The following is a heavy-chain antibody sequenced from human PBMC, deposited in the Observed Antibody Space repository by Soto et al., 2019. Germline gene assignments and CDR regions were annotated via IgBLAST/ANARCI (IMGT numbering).Heavy chain of an antibody. V-gene: IGHV3-33*01. D-gene: IGHD2-2*01. CDR1: GFTFSSYG. CDR2: IWYDGSNK. Sequence: VGPLRLSCAASGFTFSSYGMHWVRQAPGKGLEWVAVIWYDGSNKYYADSVKGRFTISRDNSKNTLYLQMNSLRAEDTAVYYCARELTPLGYCSSTSCYSSGMDVWGQGTTVTVSS. CDR3: ARELTPLGYCSSTSCYSSGMDV. J-gene: IGHJ6*02.